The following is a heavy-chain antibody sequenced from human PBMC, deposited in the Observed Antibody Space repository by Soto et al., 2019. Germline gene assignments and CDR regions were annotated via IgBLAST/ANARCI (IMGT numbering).Heavy chain of an antibody. CDR1: VFTFSGYA. CDR2: ISNSGGST. D-gene: IGHD5-12*01. J-gene: IGHJ5*02. CDR3: AKDQAGGWISHGHDH. Sequence: EVHLLQSGGDLVQPGGSLRLSCAASVFTFSGYAMSWVRQAPGKGLEWVSGISNSGGSTFYADSMKGRFTISRDNSENTLYLQMNSLKDEDTAVYFCAKDQAGGWISHGHDHWGQGSRVDVSA. V-gene: IGHV3-23*01.